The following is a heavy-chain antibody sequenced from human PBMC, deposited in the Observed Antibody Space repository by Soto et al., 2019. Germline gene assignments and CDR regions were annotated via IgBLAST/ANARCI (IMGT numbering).Heavy chain of an antibody. J-gene: IGHJ5*02. CDR2: INPNSGNT. CDR1: GYIFTNYD. V-gene: IGHV1-8*01. CDR3: ARVIKYGDYSRGFAP. D-gene: IGHD4-17*01. Sequence: QVQLVQSGAEVKKPGASVKVSCKASGYIFTNYDFNWVRQATGQGLEYLGWINPNSGNTGYVQKFQGRVTMTRNTSITTAYMELNSLRSEDTAVYYCARVIKYGDYSRGFAPWGQGTLVTVSS.